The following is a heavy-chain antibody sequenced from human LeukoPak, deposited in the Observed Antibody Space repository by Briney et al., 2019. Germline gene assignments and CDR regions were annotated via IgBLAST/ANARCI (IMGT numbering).Heavy chain of an antibody. J-gene: IGHJ4*02. V-gene: IGHV1-2*02. CDR3: ARTYYGGNSFFDY. CDR1: GYTFTGYY. Sequence: ASVKVSCKASGYTFTGYYMHWVRQAPGQGLEWMGWINPNSGGTNYAQKFQGRVTMTRDTSISTAYMELSRLRSDDTAVCYCARTYYGGNSFFDYWGQGTLVTVSS. CDR2: INPNSGGT. D-gene: IGHD4-23*01.